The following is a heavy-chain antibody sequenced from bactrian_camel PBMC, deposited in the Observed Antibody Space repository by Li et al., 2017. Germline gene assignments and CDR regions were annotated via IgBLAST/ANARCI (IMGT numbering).Heavy chain of an antibody. CDR2: IDTLGVST. V-gene: IGHV3S1*01. CDR1: GYTYSPYC. D-gene: IGHD1*01. J-gene: IGHJ6*01. CDR3: TARYEFGLGACSGVGGPGF. Sequence: HVQLVESGGGSVQAGGSLRLSCAFSGYTYSPYCLGWFRQAPGKEREGVAFIDTLGVSTYYADSVKGRFTITQDNAKNTVYLQMNSLTPGDTAKYYCTARYEFGLGACSGVGGPGFWGQGTQVTVS.